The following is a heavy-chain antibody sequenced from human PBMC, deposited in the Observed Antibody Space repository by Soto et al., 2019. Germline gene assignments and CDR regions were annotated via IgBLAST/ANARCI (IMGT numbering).Heavy chain of an antibody. CDR2: IYYSGST. CDR3: ARLTYGAAIDY. D-gene: IGHD4-17*01. Sequence: SETLSLTCTVSGGSISSYYWSWIRQPPGKGLEWIGYIYYSGSTNYNPSLKSRVTISVDTSKNQFSLKLSSVTAADTAVYYCARLTYGAAIDYWGQGTLVTVSS. J-gene: IGHJ4*02. CDR1: GGSISSYY. V-gene: IGHV4-59*01.